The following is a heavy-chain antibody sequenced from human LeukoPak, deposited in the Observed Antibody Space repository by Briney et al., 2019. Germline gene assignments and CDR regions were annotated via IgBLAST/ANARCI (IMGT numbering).Heavy chain of an antibody. J-gene: IGHJ3*02. CDR3: ARGGYYDSSGDAFDI. D-gene: IGHD3-22*01. Sequence: ASVKVSCKASGYTFTSYYMHWVRQAPGQGLEWMGIINPSGGSTSYAQKFQGRVTMTRDMSTSTAYMELSSLRSEDTAVYYCARGGYYDSSGDAFDIWGQGTMVTVSS. CDR1: GYTFTSYY. CDR2: INPSGGST. V-gene: IGHV1-46*01.